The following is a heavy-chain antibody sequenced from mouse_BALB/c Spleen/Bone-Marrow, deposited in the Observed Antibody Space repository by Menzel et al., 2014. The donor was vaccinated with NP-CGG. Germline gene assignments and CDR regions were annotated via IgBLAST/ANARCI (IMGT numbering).Heavy chain of an antibody. J-gene: IGHJ4*01. CDR2: IYPGDGDT. CDR1: GYAFSNYW. V-gene: IGHV1-80*01. CDR3: ARRDGSTYYYAMDY. D-gene: IGHD1-1*01. Sequence: QVQLQQSGAELVRPGSLVKISCKASGYAFSNYWMNWVKQRPGQGLEWIGQIYPGDGDTNYNGKFKGKATLTADKSSSTAYMQLSSLTSEDSAVYFCARRDGSTYYYAMDYWGQGTSVTVSS.